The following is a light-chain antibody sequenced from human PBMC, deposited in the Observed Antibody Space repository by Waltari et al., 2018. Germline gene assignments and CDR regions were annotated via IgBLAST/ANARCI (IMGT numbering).Light chain of an antibody. CDR3: LPTYGYPWT. J-gene: IGKJ1*01. CDR1: QDISSY. Sequence: DIQITQSPVSLSASVGDRVIISCRASQDISSYVDWNQQKPGKAPNLLISVASNLQSGVPPRIRGSGSGTAFTLTITSLQPEDAATYFCLPTYGYPWTFGLGTKIDIK. CDR2: VAS. V-gene: IGKV1-39*01.